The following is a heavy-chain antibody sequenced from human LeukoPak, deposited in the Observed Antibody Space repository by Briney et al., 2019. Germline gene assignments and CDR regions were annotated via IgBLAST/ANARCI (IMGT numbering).Heavy chain of an antibody. CDR3: ARGSDYGDY. CDR1: GGSISSSSYY. V-gene: IGHV4-61*05. Sequence: SETLSLTCTVSGGSISSSSYYWGWIRQPPGKGLEWIGYMYYSGRTNYNPSLKSRVTISINMSKNQFSLRLSSVTAADTAVYYCARGSDYGDYWGQGTLVTVSS. CDR2: MYYSGRT. D-gene: IGHD3-10*01. J-gene: IGHJ4*02.